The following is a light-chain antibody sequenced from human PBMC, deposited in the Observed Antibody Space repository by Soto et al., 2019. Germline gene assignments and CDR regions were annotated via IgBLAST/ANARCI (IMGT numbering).Light chain of an antibody. J-gene: IGKJ5*01. CDR2: DAS. Sequence: IVLTQSTDTLSLSPGERATLSCWASHSVTTHLAWFQQRPGQTPRLLIYDASTRAPGIPARFSGRGSGADFTLTISSLEPEDFAVYYCQQRSDSITFRQGTRLEIK. CDR3: QQRSDSIT. V-gene: IGKV3-11*01. CDR1: HSVTTH.